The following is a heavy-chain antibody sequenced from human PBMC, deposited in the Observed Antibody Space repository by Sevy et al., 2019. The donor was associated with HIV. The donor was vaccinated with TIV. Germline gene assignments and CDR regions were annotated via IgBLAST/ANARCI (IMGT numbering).Heavy chain of an antibody. CDR3: AKEPRPSHRITTFGGVDYFEY. CDR2: IRYDESEQ. Sequence: GGSLRLSCAASGFTFSTYGMHWVRQAPGKGLEWVAFIRYDESEQYCADSVKGRCTISRDNSKSTLYLRLSTLRDEDTAVYYCAKEPRPSHRITTFGGVDYFEYWGQGTLVTVSS. D-gene: IGHD3-3*01. J-gene: IGHJ4*02. V-gene: IGHV3-30*02. CDR1: GFTFSTYG.